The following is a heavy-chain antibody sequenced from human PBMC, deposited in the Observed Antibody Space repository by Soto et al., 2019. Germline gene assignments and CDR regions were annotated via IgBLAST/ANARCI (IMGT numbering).Heavy chain of an antibody. D-gene: IGHD6-25*01. CDR3: ARHKAGYSSARYFDY. J-gene: IGHJ4*02. Sequence: SETLSLTCTVAGGSIGSSSSYWGLIRQPPGKGLEWIGGIYYSGSTDYNPSLKSRVTISVDTSKNQFSLNLRSVTAADTAVYYCARHKAGYSSARYFDYWGQGTLVTGSS. CDR2: IYYSGST. CDR1: GGSIGSSSSY. V-gene: IGHV4-39*01.